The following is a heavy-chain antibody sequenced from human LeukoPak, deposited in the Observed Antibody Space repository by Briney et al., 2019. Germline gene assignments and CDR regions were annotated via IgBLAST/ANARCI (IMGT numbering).Heavy chain of an antibody. D-gene: IGHD3-9*01. V-gene: IGHV3-30*02. Sequence: PGGSLRLSCAASGFTFSSYGMHWVRQAPGKGLEWVSFIRYDGSNEYYADSVRGRFTISRDNSKNTLYLQMNSLRAEDTAVYYCAKDWGYYGILTGSHFDYWGQGTLVTVSS. CDR3: AKDWGYYGILTGSHFDY. CDR2: IRYDGSNE. CDR1: GFTFSSYG. J-gene: IGHJ4*02.